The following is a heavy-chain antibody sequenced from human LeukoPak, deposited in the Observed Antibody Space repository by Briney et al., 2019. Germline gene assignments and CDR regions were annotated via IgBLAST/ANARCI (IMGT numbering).Heavy chain of an antibody. D-gene: IGHD3-22*01. CDR3: ARGPRGTMISFDP. CDR1: GGSISNYY. CDR2: IFYSGST. Sequence: PSETLSLTCIVYGGSISNYYWSWIRQPPGKGLEWIGYIFYSGSTDYNPSLKSRVTISIDTSKNQFSLKLSSVTAADTAVYYCARGPRGTMISFDPWGQGTLVTVSS. J-gene: IGHJ5*02. V-gene: IGHV4-59*01.